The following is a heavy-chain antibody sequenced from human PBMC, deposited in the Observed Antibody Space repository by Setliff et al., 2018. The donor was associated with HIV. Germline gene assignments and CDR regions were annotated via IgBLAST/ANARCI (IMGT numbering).Heavy chain of an antibody. CDR2: VYTSGST. Sequence: KLSETLSLTCTVSGDSISSGSYYWSWIRQPAGKGLEWIGHVYTSGSTDYNPSLNSRLTISIDTSRNQFSLRLNSVTAADTAVYFCARVGLAYSGDMDVWGKGTTVTVSS. CDR3: ARVGLAYSGDMDV. D-gene: IGHD2-21*01. V-gene: IGHV4-61*09. CDR1: GDSISSGSYY. J-gene: IGHJ6*03.